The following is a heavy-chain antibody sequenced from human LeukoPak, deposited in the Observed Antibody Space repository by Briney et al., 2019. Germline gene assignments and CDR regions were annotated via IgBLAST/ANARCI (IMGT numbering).Heavy chain of an antibody. J-gene: IGHJ6*02. CDR2: ISYDGSNK. CDR1: GFTFSSYA. CDR3: AKDMSGILAMDV. Sequence: QPGGSLRLSCAASGFTFSSYAMHWVRQAPGKGLEWVAVISYDGSNKYYADSVKGRFTISRDNSKNTLYLQMNSLRAEDTAVYYCAKDMSGILAMDVWGQGTTVTVSS. V-gene: IGHV3-30-3*02.